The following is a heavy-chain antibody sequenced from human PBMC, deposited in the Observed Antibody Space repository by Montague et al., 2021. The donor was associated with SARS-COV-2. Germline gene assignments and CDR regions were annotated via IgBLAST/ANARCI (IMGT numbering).Heavy chain of an antibody. V-gene: IGHV3-33*06. D-gene: IGHD2-15*01. CDR2: IWYDGSNK. CDR1: GFTFSNYG. CDR3: AKEDIVVMDV. Sequence: SLRLSCPASGFTFSNYGMHWVRQAPGKGLEWVAVIWYDGSNKYYADSVKGRFTISRDNSKNTLYLQMNSLRAEDTAMYYCAKEDIVVMDVWGQGTTVTVSS. J-gene: IGHJ6*02.